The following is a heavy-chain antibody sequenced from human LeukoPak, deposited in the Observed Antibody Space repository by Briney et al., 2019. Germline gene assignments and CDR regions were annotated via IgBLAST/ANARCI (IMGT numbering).Heavy chain of an antibody. Sequence: SETLSLTCTVSGASISSYYWTWIRQPPGKGLEWIGYINYSGSTTYNPSLKSRVTFALDTSRNQVSLKLSSVTAADTALYYCARALAAGRVDSWGQGTLVTVSS. CDR3: ARALAAGRVDS. CDR2: INYSGST. J-gene: IGHJ4*02. CDR1: GASISSYY. D-gene: IGHD6-13*01. V-gene: IGHV4-59*01.